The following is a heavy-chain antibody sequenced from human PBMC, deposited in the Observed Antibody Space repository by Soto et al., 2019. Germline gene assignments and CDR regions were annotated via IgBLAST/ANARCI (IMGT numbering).Heavy chain of an antibody. V-gene: IGHV4-31*03. Sequence: PSETLSLTCTVSGGSISSGGYYWSWIRQHPGKGLEWIGYIYYSGSTYYNPSLKSRVTISVDTSKNQFSLKLSSVTAADTAVYYCARDDRNSMDVWGQGTTVTVSS. CDR3: ARDDRNSMDV. CDR2: IYYSGST. D-gene: IGHD1-7*01. CDR1: GGSISSGGYY. J-gene: IGHJ6*02.